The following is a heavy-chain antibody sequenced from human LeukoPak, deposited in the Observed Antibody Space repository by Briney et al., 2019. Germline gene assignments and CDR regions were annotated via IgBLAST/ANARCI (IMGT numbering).Heavy chain of an antibody. CDR1: GYTFTGYY. V-gene: IGHV1-2*02. Sequence: GASVKVSCKASGYTFTGYYMHWVRQAPGQGLEWMGWINPNSGGTNYAQKSQGRVTMTRDTSISTAYMELSRLRSDDTAVYYCARAGIAAAGSTTNWFDPWGQGTLVTVSS. CDR2: INPNSGGT. D-gene: IGHD6-13*01. J-gene: IGHJ5*02. CDR3: ARAGIAAAGSTTNWFDP.